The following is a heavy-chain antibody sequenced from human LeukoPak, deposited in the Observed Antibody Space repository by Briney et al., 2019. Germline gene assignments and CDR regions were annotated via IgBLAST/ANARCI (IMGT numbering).Heavy chain of an antibody. Sequence: GGSLRLSCAASGFTFSSSAMSWVRQAPGKGLEWVSAISNNGGYTYYADSVQGRFTISRDNAKNSLYLQMNSLRAEDTAFYYCAKDIRYYYDSSGYFDYWGQGTLVTVSS. V-gene: IGHV3-23*01. J-gene: IGHJ4*02. CDR3: AKDIRYYYDSSGYFDY. CDR2: ISNNGGYT. D-gene: IGHD3-22*01. CDR1: GFTFSSSA.